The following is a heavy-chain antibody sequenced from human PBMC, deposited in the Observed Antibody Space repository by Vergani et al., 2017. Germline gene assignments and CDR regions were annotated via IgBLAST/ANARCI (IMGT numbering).Heavy chain of an antibody. D-gene: IGHD3-10*01. J-gene: IGHJ6*02. Sequence: EVQLVQSGAEVKKPGESLRISCKGSGYSFTSYWISWVRQMPGKGLEWMGRIDPSDTYTNYSPSFQGHVPISADKSISTAYLQLSSLKASDTAMYYCASTMVRGEGKAGGMDVWGQGTTVTVSS. CDR2: IDPSDTYT. CDR3: ASTMVRGEGKAGGMDV. CDR1: GYSFTSYW. V-gene: IGHV5-10-1*01.